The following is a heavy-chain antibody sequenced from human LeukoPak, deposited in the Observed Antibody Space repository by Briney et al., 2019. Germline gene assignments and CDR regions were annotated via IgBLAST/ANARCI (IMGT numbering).Heavy chain of an antibody. V-gene: IGHV3-11*01. CDR1: GFTFSDYY. D-gene: IGHD4-23*01. Sequence: GGSLRLSCAASGFTFSDYYMSWIRQAPGKGLEWVSYITSSGSTIYYADSMKGRFTISRDNAKNSLYLQMNSLKTEDTAVYYCTRDSPTVVTPVGLLAYDWGQGTLVTVSS. CDR3: TRDSPTVVTPVGLLAYD. J-gene: IGHJ4*02. CDR2: ITSSGSTI.